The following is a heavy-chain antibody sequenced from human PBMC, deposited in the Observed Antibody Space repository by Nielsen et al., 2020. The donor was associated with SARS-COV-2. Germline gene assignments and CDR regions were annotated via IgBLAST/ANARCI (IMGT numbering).Heavy chain of an antibody. J-gene: IGHJ4*02. CDR2: ISYEGTNK. V-gene: IGHV3-30*19. Sequence: GESLKISCAASGFTFSSKGMHWVRQAPGKGLEWVAVISYEGTNKDYADSVKGRFTISRGNSKNTLYLQMSSLRAEDTAVYYCAKDDGYCYGGSCYFLDYWGQGTLVTVSS. D-gene: IGHD2-15*01. CDR1: GFTFSSKG. CDR3: AKDDGYCYGGSCYFLDY.